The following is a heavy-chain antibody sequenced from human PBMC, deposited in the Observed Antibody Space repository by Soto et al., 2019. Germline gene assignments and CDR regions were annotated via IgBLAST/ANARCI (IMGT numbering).Heavy chain of an antibody. V-gene: IGHV1-46*01. CDR2: INPSGGST. Sequence: QVQLVQSGAEVKKPGASVKVSCKASGYTFTSYYMHWVRQAPGQGLEWMGIINPSGGSTSYAQKFQGRVTGHRDPCTSTVYMGLSSRRSEDTAVYCGARVDYGGQGTLVTVSS. CDR1: GYTFTSYY. J-gene: IGHJ4*02. CDR3: ARVDY.